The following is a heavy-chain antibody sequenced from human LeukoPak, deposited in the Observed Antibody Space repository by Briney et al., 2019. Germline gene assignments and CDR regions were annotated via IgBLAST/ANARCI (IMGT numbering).Heavy chain of an antibody. CDR1: GGSISSYY. J-gene: IGHJ4*02. Sequence: PSETLSLTCTVSGGSISSYYWSWIRQPPGKGLEWIGEINHSGSTNYNPSLKSRVTISVDTSKNQFSLKLSSVTAADTAVYYCARARRGYSYTPFDYWGQGTLVTVSS. CDR3: ARARRGYSYTPFDY. CDR2: INHSGST. D-gene: IGHD5-18*01. V-gene: IGHV4-34*01.